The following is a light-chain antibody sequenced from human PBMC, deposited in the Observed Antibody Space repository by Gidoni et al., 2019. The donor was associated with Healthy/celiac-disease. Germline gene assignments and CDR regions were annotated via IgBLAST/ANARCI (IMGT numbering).Light chain of an antibody. V-gene: IGLV3-19*01. CDR1: SLRSYY. Sequence: SSELTQDPAVSVALGQTVRITSQGDSLRSYYASWYQQKPGQAPVLVTYGKNNRPSGIPDRFSGSSSGNTASLTITGAQAEDEADYYCNSRDSSGNHPVVFGGGTKLTVL. CDR2: GKN. J-gene: IGLJ2*01. CDR3: NSRDSSGNHPVV.